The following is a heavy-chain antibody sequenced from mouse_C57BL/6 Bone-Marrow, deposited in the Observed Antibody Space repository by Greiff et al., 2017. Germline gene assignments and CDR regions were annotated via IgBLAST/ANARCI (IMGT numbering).Heavy chain of an antibody. J-gene: IGHJ2*01. CDR1: GYTFTDYY. Sequence: EVQLQQSGPELVKPGASVKISCKASGYTFTDYYMNWVKQSHGKSLEWIGDINPNNGGTSYNQKFKGKATLTVDKSSSTAYMELRSLTSEDSAVYYCARRKLGRLFDYWGQGTTLTVSS. CDR2: INPNNGGT. V-gene: IGHV1-26*01. D-gene: IGHD4-1*01. CDR3: ARRKLGRLFDY.